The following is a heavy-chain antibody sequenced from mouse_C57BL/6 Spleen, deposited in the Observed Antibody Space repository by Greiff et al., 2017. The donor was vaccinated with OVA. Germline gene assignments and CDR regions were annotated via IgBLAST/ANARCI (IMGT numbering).Heavy chain of an antibody. CDR3: SRYYLPHSAMDY. D-gene: IGHD5-5*01. CDR1: GYTFTDYT. V-gene: IGHV1-78*01. J-gene: IGHJ4*01. CDR2: IYPSDGST. Sequence: VQLKQSDAELVKPGASVKISCKASGYTFTDYTIHWVKQRPEQGLEWIGYIYPSDGSTKYNEKFKGKATLTVDKSSSTAYMQLNSLTSEDAAVDFCSRYYLPHSAMDYWGKGTSVTVSS.